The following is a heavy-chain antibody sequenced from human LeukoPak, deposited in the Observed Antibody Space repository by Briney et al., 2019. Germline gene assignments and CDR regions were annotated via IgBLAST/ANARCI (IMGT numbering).Heavy chain of an antibody. J-gene: IGHJ6*02. Sequence: ASVKVSCEASGYTFAKYAIHWVRQAPGQRHEWMGWINAGNGNTRYSQKFQGGVTITRDTSASTAYMELSSLRSEDTAVYYCARSILVVPVASHYNYGVDVWGQGTTVTVSS. CDR3: ARSILVVPVASHYNYGVDV. CDR2: INAGNGNT. V-gene: IGHV1-3*01. CDR1: GYTFAKYA. D-gene: IGHD2-2*01.